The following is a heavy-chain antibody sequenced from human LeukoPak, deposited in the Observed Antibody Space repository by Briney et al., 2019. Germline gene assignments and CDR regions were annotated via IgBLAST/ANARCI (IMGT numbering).Heavy chain of an antibody. Sequence: SVKVSCKASGGTFSSYAISWVRQAPGQGLEWMGGIIPIFGTANYAQKFQGRVTITADKSTSTAYMELSSLRSEDTAVYYCARDRAARHYYYYYMDVWGKGTTVTVSS. CDR3: ARDRAARHYYYYYMDV. CDR1: GGTFSSYA. CDR2: IIPIFGTA. V-gene: IGHV1-69*06. J-gene: IGHJ6*03. D-gene: IGHD6-6*01.